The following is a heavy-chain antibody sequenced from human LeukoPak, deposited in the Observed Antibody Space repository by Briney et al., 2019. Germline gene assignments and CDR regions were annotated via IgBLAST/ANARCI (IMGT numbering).Heavy chain of an antibody. D-gene: IGHD3-22*01. CDR2: INSDGSWT. Sequence: GGSLRLSCAASGNYWMHWVRQAPGKGLVWVSHINSDGSWTSYADSVKGRFTISRDNAKNSLYLQMNSLRAEDTAVYYCAREYDSSGYYQYYFDYWGQGTLVTVSS. V-gene: IGHV3-74*01. CDR1: GNYW. CDR3: AREYDSSGYYQYYFDY. J-gene: IGHJ4*02.